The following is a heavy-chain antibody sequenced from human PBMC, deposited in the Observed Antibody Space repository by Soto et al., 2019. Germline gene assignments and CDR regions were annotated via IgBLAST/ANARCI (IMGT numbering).Heavy chain of an antibody. D-gene: IGHD3-10*01. CDR1: GFTFSSYD. CDR2: IGTAGDT. CDR3: ARDRRGHITMVRGVIWNDAFDI. J-gene: IGHJ3*02. Sequence: GGSLRLSCAASGFTFSSYDMHWVRQATGKGLEWVSAIGTAGDTYYPGSVKGRFTISRENAKNSLYLQMNSLRAGDTAVYYCARDRRGHITMVRGVIWNDAFDIWGQGTMVTVSS. V-gene: IGHV3-13*01.